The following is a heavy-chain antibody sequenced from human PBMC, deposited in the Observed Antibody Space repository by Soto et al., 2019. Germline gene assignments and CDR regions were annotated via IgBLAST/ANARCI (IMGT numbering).Heavy chain of an antibody. CDR1: GGTFSSYA. CDR3: ARGESSGYLTSRFDY. Sequence: SVKVSCKASGGTFSSYAISWVRQAPGQGLEWMGGIIPIFGTANYAQKFQGRVTITADESTSTAYMELSSLRSEDTAVYYCARGESSGYLTSRFDYWGQGTLVTVSS. J-gene: IGHJ4*02. D-gene: IGHD3-22*01. V-gene: IGHV1-69*13. CDR2: IIPIFGTA.